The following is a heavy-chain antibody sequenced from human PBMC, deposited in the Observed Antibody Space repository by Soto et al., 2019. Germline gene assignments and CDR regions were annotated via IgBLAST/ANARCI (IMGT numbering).Heavy chain of an antibody. CDR3: ARGPKPFPGIAAAATTGSWFDP. CDR2: IYYSGST. D-gene: IGHD6-13*01. CDR1: GGSISSSSYY. J-gene: IGHJ5*02. Sequence: PSETLSLTCTVSGGSISSSSYYWSWIRQPPGKGLEWIGYIYYSGSTNYNPSLKSRVTISVGTSKNQFSLKLSSVTAADTAVYYCARGPKPFPGIAAAATTGSWFDPWGQGTLVTVSS. V-gene: IGHV4-61*01.